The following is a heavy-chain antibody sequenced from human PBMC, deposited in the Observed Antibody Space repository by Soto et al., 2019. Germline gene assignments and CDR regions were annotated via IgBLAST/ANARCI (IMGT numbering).Heavy chain of an antibody. CDR2: IVVGSGNT. D-gene: IGHD5-18*01. J-gene: IGHJ4*02. CDR1: GFTFTSSA. CDR3: AANTAMASPFDY. Sequence: SVKVSCKASGFTFTSSAVQWVRQARGQRLEWIGWIVVGSGNTNYAQKFQERVTITRDMSTSTAYMELSSLRSEDTAVYYCAANTAMASPFDYWGQGTLVTVSS. V-gene: IGHV1-58*01.